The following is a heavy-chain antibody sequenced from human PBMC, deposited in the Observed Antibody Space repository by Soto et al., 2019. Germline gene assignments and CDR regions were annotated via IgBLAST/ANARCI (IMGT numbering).Heavy chain of an antibody. V-gene: IGHV1-3*01. CDR1: GYTFTSYA. CDR3: ARVITPGIAVADDYFDY. D-gene: IGHD6-19*01. J-gene: IGHJ4*02. CDR2: INAGNGNT. Sequence: ASVKVSCKASGYTFTSYAMHWVRQAPGQRLEWMGWINAGNGNTKYSQKFQGRVTITRDTSASTAYMELSSLRSEDTAVYYCARVITPGIAVADDYFDYWGQGTLVTVSS.